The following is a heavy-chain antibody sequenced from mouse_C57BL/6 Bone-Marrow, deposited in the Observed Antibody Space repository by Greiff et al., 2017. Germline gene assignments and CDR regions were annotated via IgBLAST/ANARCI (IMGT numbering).Heavy chain of an antibody. CDR2: ISSGGSYT. Sequence: EVHLVESGGDLVKPGGSLKLSCAASGFTFSSYGMSWVRQTPDKRLEWVATISSGGSYTYYPDSVKGRFTISRDNAKNTLYLQMSSLKSEDTAMYYCARRNYYGSRGFDYWGQGTTLTVSS. D-gene: IGHD1-1*01. J-gene: IGHJ2*01. CDR3: ARRNYYGSRGFDY. V-gene: IGHV5-6*01. CDR1: GFTFSSYG.